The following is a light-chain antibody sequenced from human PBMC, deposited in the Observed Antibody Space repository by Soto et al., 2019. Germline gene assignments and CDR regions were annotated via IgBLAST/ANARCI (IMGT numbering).Light chain of an antibody. J-gene: IGKJ2*01. Sequence: EIVMTQSPAILSVSPGERATLSCRASQSVTSKLAWYQQKPGQAPRLLIYDVSTRATGIPARFSGSGSGTDFTLTISSLQSEDFAVYYCQQYHNWPPSTVAQGTKLEI. V-gene: IGKV3-15*01. CDR2: DVS. CDR1: QSVTSK. CDR3: QQYHNWPPST.